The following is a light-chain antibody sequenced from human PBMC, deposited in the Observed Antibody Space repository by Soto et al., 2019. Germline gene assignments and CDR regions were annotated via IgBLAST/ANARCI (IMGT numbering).Light chain of an antibody. CDR3: QQDGSSPMTP. Sequence: EIVLTQSPGTLSLSPGERATLSCRASQSISSSYLAWYQQKPGQAPRFIIYGASTRATGVPDRFSGSGSGTDFTNTVSRLAPEDFAVYDCQQDGSSPMTPFAQGTRLDIK. CDR2: GAS. CDR1: QSISSSY. V-gene: IGKV3-20*01. J-gene: IGKJ5*01.